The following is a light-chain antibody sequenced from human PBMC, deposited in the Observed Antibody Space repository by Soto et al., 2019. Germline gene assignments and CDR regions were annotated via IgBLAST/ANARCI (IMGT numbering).Light chain of an antibody. V-gene: IGKV3-20*01. CDR3: QQLSSYTLT. Sequence: EFVLTQSPGTLSLSPGERATLSCRASQTVRNKYLAWYQQKPGQAPRLLIYDASSRATGIPDRFSGGGSGTDFTLTISRLENEDFAVYDCQQLSSYTLTFGGGTKVDIK. J-gene: IGKJ4*01. CDR2: DAS. CDR1: QTVRNKY.